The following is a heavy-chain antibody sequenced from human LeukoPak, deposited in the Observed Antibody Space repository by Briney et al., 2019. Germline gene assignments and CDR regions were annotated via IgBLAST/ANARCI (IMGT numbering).Heavy chain of an antibody. D-gene: IGHD1-26*01. CDR2: IRGEANSYAT. CDR3: TRREAYMDV. CDR1: GFTFSAST. Sequence: PGGSLRLSCAASGFTFSASTIHWVRQASGKGLEWVGRIRGEANSYATAYAASVKGRFTISRDDSKSTAYLQMNSLKTEDTAVYYCTRREAYMDVWGRGTTVTVSS. V-gene: IGHV3-73*01. J-gene: IGHJ6*03.